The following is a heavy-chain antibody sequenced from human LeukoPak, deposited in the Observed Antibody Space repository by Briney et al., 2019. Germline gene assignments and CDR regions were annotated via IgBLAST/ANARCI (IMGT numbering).Heavy chain of an antibody. CDR1: GFTFSSYW. J-gene: IGHJ4*02. V-gene: IGHV3-74*01. D-gene: IGHD2/OR15-2a*01. CDR3: ARGRNTSPDY. Sequence: PGGSLRLSCAASGFTFSSYWMHWVRQAPGKGLVWVSRINTHGTSTTYADSVKGRFTISRDNAKNTLYLQMNSLRAEDTAVYYCARGRNTSPDYWGQGTLVTVSS. CDR2: INTHGTST.